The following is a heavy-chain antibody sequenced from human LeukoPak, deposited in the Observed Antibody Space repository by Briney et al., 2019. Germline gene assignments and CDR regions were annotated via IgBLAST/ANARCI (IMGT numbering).Heavy chain of an antibody. CDR3: ARVGWLRNWFDP. CDR1: GGSISSGSYY. J-gene: IGHJ5*02. D-gene: IGHD5-12*01. Sequence: SQTLSLTCTVSGGSISSGSYYWSWIRQPAGKGLEWIGRIYTSGSTNYNPSLKSRVTISVDTSKNQFSLKLSSVTAADTAVYYCARVGWLRNWFDPWGQGTLVTVSS. CDR2: IYTSGST. V-gene: IGHV4-61*02.